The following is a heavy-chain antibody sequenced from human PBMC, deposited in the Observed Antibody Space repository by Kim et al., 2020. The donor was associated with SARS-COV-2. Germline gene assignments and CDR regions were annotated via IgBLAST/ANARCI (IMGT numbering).Heavy chain of an antibody. J-gene: IGHJ6*02. CDR1: GGSISSYY. D-gene: IGHD3-16*01. CDR2: IYTSGST. V-gene: IGHV4-4*07. CDR3: ARDLGGSGYYYYYGMDV. Sequence: SETLSLTCTVSGGSISSYYWSWIRQPAGKGLEWIGRIYTSGSTNYNPSLKSRVTMSVDTSKNQFSLKLSSVTAADTAVYYCARDLGGSGYYYYYGMDVWGQGTTVTVSS.